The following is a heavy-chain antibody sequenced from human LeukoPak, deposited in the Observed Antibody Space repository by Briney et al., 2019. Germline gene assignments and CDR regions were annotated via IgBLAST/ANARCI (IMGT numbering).Heavy chain of an antibody. D-gene: IGHD3-10*01. Sequence: SETLSLTCTVSGGSISSGSYYWSWIRQPAGKGLEWIGRIYTSGSTNYNPSLKSRVTISVDTSKNQFSLKLSSVTAADTAVYYCARSRPPYYYGSGSYYGWFDPWGQGTLVTVSS. CDR1: GGSISSGSYY. CDR2: IYTSGST. V-gene: IGHV4-61*02. CDR3: ARSRPPYYYGSGSYYGWFDP. J-gene: IGHJ5*02.